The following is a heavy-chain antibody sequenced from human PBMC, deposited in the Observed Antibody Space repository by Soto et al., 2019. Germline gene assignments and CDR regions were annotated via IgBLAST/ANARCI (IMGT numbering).Heavy chain of an antibody. CDR2: IYPGDSDT. CDR3: ARQSGMDV. D-gene: IGHD5-12*01. CDR1: GFSFTTYW. Sequence: PGESLKISCMGSGFSFTTYWIAWVRQMPGKGLECMGIIYPGDSDTRYSPSFQGQVTISADKSIRTAYLQWSSLKASDTAIFYCARQSGMDVWGQGTTVTVSS. J-gene: IGHJ6*02. V-gene: IGHV5-51*01.